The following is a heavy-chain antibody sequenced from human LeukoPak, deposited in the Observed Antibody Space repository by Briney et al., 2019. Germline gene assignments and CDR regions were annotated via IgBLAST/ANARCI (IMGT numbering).Heavy chain of an antibody. Sequence: GASAKVSCKVSGYTLTELSMHWVRQAPGKGLEWMGGFDPEDGETIYAQKFQGRVTMTEDTSTDTAYMELSSLRSEDTAVYYCATRDSSSWYWFDPWGQGTLVTVSS. CDR1: GYTLTELS. V-gene: IGHV1-24*01. CDR2: FDPEDGET. D-gene: IGHD6-13*01. J-gene: IGHJ5*02. CDR3: ATRDSSSWYWFDP.